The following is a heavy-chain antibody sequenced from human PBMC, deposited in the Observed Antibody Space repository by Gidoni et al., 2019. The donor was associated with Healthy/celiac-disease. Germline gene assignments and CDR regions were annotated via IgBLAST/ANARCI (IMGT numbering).Heavy chain of an antibody. J-gene: IGHJ3*02. Sequence: EVQLLESGGGLVQPGGSLRLSCAASGFTFSSYAMSWVRQAPGKGLEGVSAISGSGGSTYYADSVKGRFTISRDNSKNTLYLQMISLRAEDTAVYYFAKFAVRGGAFDIWGQGTMVTVSS. CDR1: GFTFSSYA. V-gene: IGHV3-23*01. CDR2: ISGSGGST. CDR3: AKFAVRGGAFDI. D-gene: IGHD3-10*01.